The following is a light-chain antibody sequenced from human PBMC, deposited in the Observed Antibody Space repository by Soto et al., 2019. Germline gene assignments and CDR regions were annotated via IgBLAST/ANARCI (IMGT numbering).Light chain of an antibody. CDR1: QSVSSN. Sequence: SVSPGERATLSCRASQSVSSNLAWYQQKPGQAPRLLIYGASTRATGIPARFSGSGSGTEFTLTISSLQSEDFAVYYCQQYNNWPPLTFGGGTMVEIK. CDR3: QQYNNWPPLT. CDR2: GAS. J-gene: IGKJ4*01. V-gene: IGKV3-15*01.